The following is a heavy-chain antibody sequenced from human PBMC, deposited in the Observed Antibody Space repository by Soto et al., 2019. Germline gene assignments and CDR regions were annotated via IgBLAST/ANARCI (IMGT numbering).Heavy chain of an antibody. CDR2: IFDSGNA. CDR3: ARHRRTTVAKFYFDN. J-gene: IGHJ4*02. CDR1: GGSINSYC. Sequence: SETLSLTCTVSGGSINSYCWSWVRQPPGKGLEWIAYIFDSGNANYNPSLKSRVTISVDTSKNQFSLKLTSVTAADTAVYYCARHRRTTVAKFYFDNWGQGALVTVS. D-gene: IGHD4-4*01. V-gene: IGHV4-59*08.